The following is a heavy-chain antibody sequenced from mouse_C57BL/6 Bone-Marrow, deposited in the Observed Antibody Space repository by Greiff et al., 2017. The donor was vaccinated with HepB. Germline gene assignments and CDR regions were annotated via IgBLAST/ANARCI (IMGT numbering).Heavy chain of an antibody. V-gene: IGHV5-9*01. CDR2: ISGGGGNT. Sequence: EVMLVESGGGLVKPGGSLKLSCAASGFTFSSYTMSWVRQTPEKRLEWVATISGGGGNTYYPDSVKGRFTISRDNAKNTLYLQMSSLRSEDTALYYCARLPSIPFAYWGQGTLVTVSA. CDR1: GFTFSSYT. CDR3: ARLPSIPFAY. J-gene: IGHJ3*01.